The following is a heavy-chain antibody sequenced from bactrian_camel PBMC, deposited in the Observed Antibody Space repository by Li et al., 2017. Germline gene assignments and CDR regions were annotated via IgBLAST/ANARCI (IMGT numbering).Heavy chain of an antibody. D-gene: IGHD7*01. CDR3: AAGPFLYGPCTLTGGTREYNS. CDR1: GFTFTASS. CDR2: INYSVGAT. J-gene: IGHJ4*01. Sequence: VQLVESGGGLVQPGGSLRLSCGTSGFTFTASSMSWVRQAPGKALEWVSGINYSVGATNYAQSVKGRFTISRDNGKKAVYLQMNSLKPGDTAMYYCAAGPFLYGPCTLTGGTREYNSWGQGTQVTVS. V-gene: IGHV3S40*01.